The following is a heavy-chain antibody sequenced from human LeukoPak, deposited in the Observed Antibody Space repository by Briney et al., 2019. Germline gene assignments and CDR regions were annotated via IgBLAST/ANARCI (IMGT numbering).Heavy chain of an antibody. CDR1: GGSISSYY. CDR2: IYYSGST. D-gene: IGHD4-17*01. J-gene: IGHJ6*02. CDR3: ARGDYGDHNYYYYGMDV. V-gene: IGHV4-59*01. Sequence: PSETLSLTCTVSGGSISSYYWSWIRQPPGKGLGWIGYIYYSGSTNYNPSLKSRVTISVDTSKNQFSLKLSSVTAADTAVYYCARGDYGDHNYYYYGMDVWGQGTTVTVSS.